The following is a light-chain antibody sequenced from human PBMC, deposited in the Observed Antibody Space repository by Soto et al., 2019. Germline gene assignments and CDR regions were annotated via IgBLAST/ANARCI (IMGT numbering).Light chain of an antibody. CDR3: MQVLQTPPCT. V-gene: IGKV2-28*01. CDR2: LGS. CDR1: QSLLHSNGYNY. Sequence: EIVMTQSPLSLPVTPGEPASISCRSSQSLLHSNGYNYLDWYLQRPGQSPQLLIYLGSNRASGVPDRFSGTGSGTDFTLIISRVEAEGVGLYYCMQVLQTPPCTFGHETKVDIK. J-gene: IGKJ3*01.